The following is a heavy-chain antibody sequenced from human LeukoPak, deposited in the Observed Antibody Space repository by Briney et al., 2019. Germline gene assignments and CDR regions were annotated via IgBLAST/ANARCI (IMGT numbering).Heavy chain of an antibody. CDR1: GDSVSSNSAA. Sequence: SQTLSLTCAISGDSVSSNSAAWNWIRQSPSRGLEWLGRTYYRSKWYNDYAVSVKSRITINPDTSKNQFSLQLNSVTPEDTAVYYCARGVGYYYGSGSPPALNNWFDPWGQGTLVTVSS. D-gene: IGHD3-10*01. J-gene: IGHJ5*02. CDR2: TYYRSKWYN. V-gene: IGHV6-1*01. CDR3: ARGVGYYYGSGSPPALNNWFDP.